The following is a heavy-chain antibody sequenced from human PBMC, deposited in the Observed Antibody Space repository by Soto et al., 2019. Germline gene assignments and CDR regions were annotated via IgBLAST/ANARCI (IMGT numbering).Heavy chain of an antibody. V-gene: IGHV3-30*18. D-gene: IGHD4-17*01. CDR1: GFTFSSYG. Sequence: GGSLRLSCAASGFTFSSYGMYWVRQAPGKGLEWVAVISYDGSNKYYADSVKGRFTISRDNSKNTLYLQMNSLRAEDTAVYYCAKHDYGDYNGMDVWGQGTTVTVSS. J-gene: IGHJ6*02. CDR3: AKHDYGDYNGMDV. CDR2: ISYDGSNK.